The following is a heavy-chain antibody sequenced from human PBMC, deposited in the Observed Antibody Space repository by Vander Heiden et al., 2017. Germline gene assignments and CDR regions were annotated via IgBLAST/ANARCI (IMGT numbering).Heavy chain of an antibody. CDR2: ISGRGGST. Sequence: EVQLLESGGGLVQPGGSLRLSCAASGFTFSSYAMSWVRQAPGKGLEWVSAISGRGGSTYYADSVKGRFTISRDNSKNTLYLQMNSLRAEDTAVYYCAKSGCSGGSCYSYYYYGMDVWGQGTTVTVSS. CDR3: AKSGCSGGSCYSYYYYGMDV. D-gene: IGHD2-15*01. V-gene: IGHV3-23*01. J-gene: IGHJ6*02. CDR1: GFTFSSYA.